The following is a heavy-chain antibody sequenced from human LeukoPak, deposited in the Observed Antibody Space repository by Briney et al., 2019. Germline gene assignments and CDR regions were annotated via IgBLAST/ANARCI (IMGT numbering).Heavy chain of an antibody. D-gene: IGHD1-1*01. Sequence: GGSLRLSCATSGFTFSTYSMNWVRQAPGKGLEWVSYITSSSSTIYYADSVKGRFTISRDNSKSSLYLQMNSLRAEDTALYYCAKDSDWNDGLDYWGQGTLVTVSS. V-gene: IGHV3-48*04. CDR1: GFTFSTYS. J-gene: IGHJ4*02. CDR3: AKDSDWNDGLDY. CDR2: ITSSSSTI.